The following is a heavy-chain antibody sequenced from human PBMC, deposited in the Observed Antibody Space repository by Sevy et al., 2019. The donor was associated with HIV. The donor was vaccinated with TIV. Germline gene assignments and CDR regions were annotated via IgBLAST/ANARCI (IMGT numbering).Heavy chain of an antibody. V-gene: IGHV3-30*03. CDR1: GFTFSRLG. Sequence: GGSLRLSCAASGFTFSRLGMHWVRQAPGKGLEWVAIISNDGSAKEYADSVKGRFTISGDNSKDTLYLQMNRLRLEDMAVYYFASSRGRYEGSSWLYYYYAMDVWGQGTTVTVSS. CDR3: ASSRGRYEGSSWLYYYYAMDV. D-gene: IGHD6-13*01. CDR2: ISNDGSAK. J-gene: IGHJ6*02.